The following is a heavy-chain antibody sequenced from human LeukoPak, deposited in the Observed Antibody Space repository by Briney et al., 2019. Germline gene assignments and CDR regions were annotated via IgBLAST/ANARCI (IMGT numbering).Heavy chain of an antibody. CDR2: INWNGGST. J-gene: IGHJ3*02. CDR3: ARDRESCGGDYYSSNDAFDI. CDR1: GFSFEDYG. D-gene: IGHD2-21*02. V-gene: IGHV3-20*04. Sequence: GGSLRLSCAASGFSFEDYGMSWVRQAPGKGLEWVSGINWNGGSTGYGDSVKGRFTISRDNAKNCLYLQMNSLRAEDTALYYCARDRESCGGDYYSSNDAFDIWGQGTRVTVSS.